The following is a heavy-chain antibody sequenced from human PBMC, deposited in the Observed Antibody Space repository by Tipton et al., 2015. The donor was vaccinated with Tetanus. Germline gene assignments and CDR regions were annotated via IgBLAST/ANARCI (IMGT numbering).Heavy chain of an antibody. CDR1: GFTFSSYA. CDR3: AKGQKLTGTTRGSFDY. V-gene: IGHV3-23*01. J-gene: IGHJ4*02. D-gene: IGHD1-7*01. CDR2: ISGSGGST. Sequence: SLRLSCAASGFTFSSYAMSWVRQAPGKGLEWVSAISGSGGSTYYADSVKGRFTISRDNSKNTLYLQMNSLRAEDTAVYYCAKGQKLTGTTRGSFDYWGQGTLVTVFS.